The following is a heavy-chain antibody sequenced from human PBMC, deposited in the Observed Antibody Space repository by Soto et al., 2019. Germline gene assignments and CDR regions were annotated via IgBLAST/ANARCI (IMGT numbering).Heavy chain of an antibody. V-gene: IGHV5-51*01. CDR2: IYPGDSDT. Sequence: GESLKISCKGSGYSFTSYWIGWVRQMPGKGLEWMGIIYPGDSDTRYGPSFQGQVTISADKSISTAYLQWSSLKASDTAMYYCARLEYDFWSGSNFDYWGQGTLVTVSS. J-gene: IGHJ4*02. D-gene: IGHD3-3*01. CDR3: ARLEYDFWSGSNFDY. CDR1: GYSFTSYW.